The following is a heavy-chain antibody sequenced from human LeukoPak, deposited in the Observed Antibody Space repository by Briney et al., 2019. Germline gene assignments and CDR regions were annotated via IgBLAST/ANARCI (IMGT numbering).Heavy chain of an antibody. CDR1: GFTFSSYE. J-gene: IGHJ3*02. Sequence: GGSLRLSCAASGFTFSSYEMNWVRQAPGKGLEWVSYISSSGSTIYYADSVKGRFTISRDNAKNSLYLQMNSLRAEDTAVYYCARSITMVRGDAFDIWGQGTMVTVSS. CDR2: ISSSGSTI. CDR3: ARSITMVRGDAFDI. V-gene: IGHV3-48*03. D-gene: IGHD3-10*01.